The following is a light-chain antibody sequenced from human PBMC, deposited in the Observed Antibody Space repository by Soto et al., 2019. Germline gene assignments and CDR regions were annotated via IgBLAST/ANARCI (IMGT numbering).Light chain of an antibody. J-gene: IGKJ5*01. V-gene: IGKV3-11*01. CDR2: DAS. Sequence: EIVLTQSPATLSLSPGERATLSCRASQSVSTYLAWYQQKPGQAPRLLIYDASNRATGIPARFSGSGSGTDFTLTISGLGPEDFAVYYCQQRSNWPPSLTFGQGTRLEIK. CDR3: QQRSNWPPSLT. CDR1: QSVSTY.